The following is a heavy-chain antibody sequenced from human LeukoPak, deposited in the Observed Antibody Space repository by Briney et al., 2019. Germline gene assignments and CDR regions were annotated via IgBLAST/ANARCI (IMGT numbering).Heavy chain of an antibody. D-gene: IGHD2-21*01. V-gene: IGHV5-51*01. Sequence: GESLKISCKSSGYTFTSYWIGWVRQMPGKGLEWMGIIYPGPGAGPGGSNPIYNPSFQGQVSISADNSITTAYLQWSSLKASDTAIYYCARHSTRPNWYSPIDYWGQGTLVTVS. J-gene: IGHJ4*02. CDR3: ARHSTRPNWYSPIDY. CDR2: IYPGPGAGPGGSNP. CDR1: GYTFTSYW.